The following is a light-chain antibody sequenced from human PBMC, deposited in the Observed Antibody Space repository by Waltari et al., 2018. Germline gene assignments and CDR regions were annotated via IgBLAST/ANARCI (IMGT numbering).Light chain of an antibody. CDR1: QSVLYSSNNKNY. J-gene: IGKJ1*01. V-gene: IGKV4-1*01. Sequence: IVMTQSPNSLAVSLGERATIHCKSSQSVLYSSNNKNYLAWYQQKPGQPPKLLIYWASTRESGVPDRFSGSGSGTDFTLTISSLQAEDVAVYHCQQYYGTPLWTFGQGTKVEIK. CDR3: QQYYGTPLWT. CDR2: WAS.